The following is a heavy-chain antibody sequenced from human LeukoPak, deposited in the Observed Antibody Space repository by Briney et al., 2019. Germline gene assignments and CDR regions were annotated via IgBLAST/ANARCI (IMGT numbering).Heavy chain of an antibody. V-gene: IGHV4-61*02. CDR1: GDSISSGNYY. Sequence: SQTLSLTCTVSGDSISSGNYYWSWIRQPAGTRLEWIGRFYTSGSTNYNPSLKSRVTISVDTSKNQFSLKLSSVTAADTAVYYCARRLGRKFGERFYYYHYMDVWGKGTTVTISS. J-gene: IGHJ6*03. CDR3: ARRLGRKFGERFYYYHYMDV. CDR2: FYTSGST. D-gene: IGHD3-10*01.